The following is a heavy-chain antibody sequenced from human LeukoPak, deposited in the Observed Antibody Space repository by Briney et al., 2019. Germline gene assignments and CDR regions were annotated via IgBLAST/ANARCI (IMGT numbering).Heavy chain of an antibody. CDR2: ISYDGSNK. CDR3: AKTVEWLAVENYFDY. CDR1: GFTFSSYG. D-gene: IGHD3-3*01. V-gene: IGHV3-30*18. J-gene: IGHJ4*02. Sequence: GGSLRLSCAASGFTFSSYGMHWVRQAPGKGLEWVAVISYDGSNKYYADSVKGRFTISRDNSKNTLYLQMNSLRAEDTAVYYCAKTVEWLAVENYFDYWGQGTLVTVSS.